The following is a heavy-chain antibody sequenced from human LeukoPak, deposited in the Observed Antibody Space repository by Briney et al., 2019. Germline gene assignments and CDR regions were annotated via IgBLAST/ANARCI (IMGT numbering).Heavy chain of an antibody. CDR2: ISPNSGGT. D-gene: IGHD3-3*01. Sequence: ASVKVSCKASGYTFTGYYMHWVRQAPGQGLEWMGWISPNSGGTNYAQKFQGRVTMTRDTSISTAYMELSRLRSDDTAVYYCARDAAILRFLEWQNWFDPWGQGTLVTVSS. CDR3: ARDAAILRFLEWQNWFDP. CDR1: GYTFTGYY. V-gene: IGHV1-2*02. J-gene: IGHJ5*02.